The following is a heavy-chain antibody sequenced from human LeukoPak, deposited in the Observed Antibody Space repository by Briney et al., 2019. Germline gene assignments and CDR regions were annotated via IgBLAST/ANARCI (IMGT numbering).Heavy chain of an antibody. CDR3: ARGPTHGGSYYND. V-gene: IGHV3-74*03. CDR1: GFTFSTYW. D-gene: IGHD1-26*01. Sequence: QPEGSLRLSCAASGFTFSTYWMYWVSQVPGKGLVWVSRINSDGSSTENADSVKGRFTISRDNAKNTVYLQMDSLRVEDTAIYYCARGPTHGGSYYNDWGQGSLVTVSS. J-gene: IGHJ4*02. CDR2: INSDGSST.